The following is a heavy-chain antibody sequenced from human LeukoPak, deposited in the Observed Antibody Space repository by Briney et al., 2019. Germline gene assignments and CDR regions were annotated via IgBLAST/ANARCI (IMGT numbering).Heavy chain of an antibody. V-gene: IGHV1-69*13. CDR1: GGTFSSYA. J-gene: IGHJ4*02. CDR3: ARDLPGGSYLDY. Sequence: GASVKVSCKASGGTFSSYAISWVRQAPGQGLEWMGGIIPIFGTANYAQKFQGRVTITADESTSTAYMELSSLRSEDTAVYYCARDLPGGSYLDYWGQGTLVTVSS. D-gene: IGHD1-26*01. CDR2: IIPIFGTA.